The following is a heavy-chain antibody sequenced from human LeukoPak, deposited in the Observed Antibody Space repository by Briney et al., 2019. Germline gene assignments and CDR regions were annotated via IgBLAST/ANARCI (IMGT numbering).Heavy chain of an antibody. CDR3: ARLYYYDSRIDP. D-gene: IGHD3-22*01. J-gene: IGHJ5*02. CDR1: GGSMGGGDYY. Sequence: SETLSLTCTVSGGSMGGGDYYWSWIRQPPGQGLEWIAYMYYSGSTYYNPSLKSRVTMSADTSKNQLSLKLSSVTAADTAVYYCARLYYYDSRIDPWGQGILATVSS. V-gene: IGHV4-30-4*01. CDR2: MYYSGST.